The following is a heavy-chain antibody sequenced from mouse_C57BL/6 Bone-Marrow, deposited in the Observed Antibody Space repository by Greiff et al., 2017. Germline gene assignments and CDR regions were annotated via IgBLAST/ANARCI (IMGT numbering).Heavy chain of an antibody. D-gene: IGHD1-1*01. CDR3: TRRRGVYYGSSYYAMDY. Sequence: VKLVESGAELVRPGASVTLSCKASGYTFTDYEMHWVKQTPVHGLEWIGAIDPETGGTAYNQKFKGKAILTADKASSTAYMELRSLTSEDSAVYYCTRRRGVYYGSSYYAMDYWGQGTSVTVSS. CDR1: GYTFTDYE. CDR2: IDPETGGT. J-gene: IGHJ4*01. V-gene: IGHV1-15*01.